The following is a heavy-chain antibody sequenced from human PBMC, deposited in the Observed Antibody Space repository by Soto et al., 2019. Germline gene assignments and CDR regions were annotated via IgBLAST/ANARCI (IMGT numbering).Heavy chain of an antibody. V-gene: IGHV1-3*05. CDR1: GYTFTKYA. Sequence: QVQLVQSGAEEKKPGASVKVSCKASGYTFTKYAMHWVRQAPGQSLEWMGWINAGNGNTKYSQKFQGRVTITRDTSASTADMELSSVRSEDTAVYYCAREQWLGVDYWGQGTLVTVSS. CDR2: INAGNGNT. D-gene: IGHD6-19*01. J-gene: IGHJ4*02. CDR3: AREQWLGVDY.